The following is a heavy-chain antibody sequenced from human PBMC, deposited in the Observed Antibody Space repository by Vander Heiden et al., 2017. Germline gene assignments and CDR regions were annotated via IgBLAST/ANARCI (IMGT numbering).Heavy chain of an antibody. CDR1: GFTVSSNS. D-gene: IGHD3-3*01. CDR2: IYSGGST. J-gene: IGHJ6*02. V-gene: IGHV3-53*01. Sequence: EVQLVESGGGLIQPGGSLRVSCAASGFTVSSNSMGWVRQAPGKGLEWVSVIYSGGSTYYADSVKGRFTISRDNSKNTLYLQMNSLRAEDTAVYYCARDLRFLEWLLPDYYGMDVWCQGTTVTVSS. CDR3: ARDLRFLEWLLPDYYGMDV.